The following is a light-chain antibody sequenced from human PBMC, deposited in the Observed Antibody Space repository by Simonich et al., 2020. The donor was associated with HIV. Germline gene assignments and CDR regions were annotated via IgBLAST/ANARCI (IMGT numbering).Light chain of an antibody. CDR2: RAS. CDR3: QQYYSIPYT. J-gene: IGKJ2*01. V-gene: IGKV1-9*01. Sequence: DIQLTQSPSFLSASVRDRVTITCRASQGIASYLAWYQQKPGKAPKLLIYRASTLQSGVPSRFSGSGSGTEFSLTISSLQPEDFATYYCQQYYSIPYTFGLGTRLEIK. CDR1: QGIASY.